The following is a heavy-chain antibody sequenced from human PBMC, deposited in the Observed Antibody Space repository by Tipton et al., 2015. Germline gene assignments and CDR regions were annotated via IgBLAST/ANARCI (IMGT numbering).Heavy chain of an antibody. D-gene: IGHD1-26*01. CDR2: IGTAGDT. Sequence: SPRLSCAASGFTFSSYDMHWVRQATGKGLEWVSTIGTAGDTYYPGSVKGRFTISRENAKNSLYLQMNSLRAGDTAVYYCARVSYSGSYQGAFDIWGQGTMVTVSS. V-gene: IGHV3-13*01. J-gene: IGHJ3*02. CDR1: GFTFSSYD. CDR3: ARVSYSGSYQGAFDI.